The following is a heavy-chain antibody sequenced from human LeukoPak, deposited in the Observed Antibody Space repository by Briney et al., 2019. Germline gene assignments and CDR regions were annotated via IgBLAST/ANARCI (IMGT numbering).Heavy chain of an antibody. V-gene: IGHV4-59*01. D-gene: IGHD3-9*01. J-gene: IGHJ3*02. CDR1: GGSISSDY. CDR2: IYYSGST. CDR3: ARFDWGAFDI. Sequence: PSETLSLTCTVSGGSISSDYWSWIRQPPGKGLEWIGYIYYSGSTNYNPSLKSRVTISLDTSKNQFSLKLSSVTAADTAVYYCARFDWGAFDIWGQGTMVTVSS.